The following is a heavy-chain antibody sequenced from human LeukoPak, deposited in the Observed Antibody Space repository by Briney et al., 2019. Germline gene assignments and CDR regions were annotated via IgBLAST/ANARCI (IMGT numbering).Heavy chain of an antibody. J-gene: IGHJ4*02. CDR3: ARERRGPTYFDY. Sequence: PSETLSLTCTVSGGSITSYYWSWIRQPPGKELEWIGYIYYSGSTNYNPSLKSRVTISVDTSKNQFSLRLSSVTAADTAVYYCARERRGPTYFDYWGQGTLVTVSS. CDR2: IYYSGST. V-gene: IGHV4-59*01. D-gene: IGHD3-10*01. CDR1: GGSITSYY.